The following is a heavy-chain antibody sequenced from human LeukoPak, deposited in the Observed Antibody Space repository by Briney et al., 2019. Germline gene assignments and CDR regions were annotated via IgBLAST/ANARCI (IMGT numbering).Heavy chain of an antibody. J-gene: IGHJ5*02. D-gene: IGHD6-6*01. Sequence: PSETLSLTCTVSGGSISSYYWSWIRQPPGKGLEWIGYIYYSGSTNYNPSLKSRVTISVDTSKNQFSLKLSSVTATDTAVYYCARDMEGYSSSSRWFDPWGQGTLVTVSS. CDR1: GGSISSYY. V-gene: IGHV4-59*01. CDR3: ARDMEGYSSSSRWFDP. CDR2: IYYSGST.